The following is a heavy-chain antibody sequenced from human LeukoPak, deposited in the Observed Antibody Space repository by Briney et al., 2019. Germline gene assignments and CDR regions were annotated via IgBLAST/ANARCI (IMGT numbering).Heavy chain of an antibody. CDR1: GYSISSGYY. D-gene: IGHD3-3*01. V-gene: IGHV4-38-2*02. CDR2: IYHSGST. CDR3: ARVTVFWSGMTYNYYFDY. J-gene: IGHJ4*02. Sequence: MASETLSLTCTVSGYSISSGYYWGWIRQPPGKGLEWIGSIYHSGSTYYNPSLKSRVTISVDTSKNQFSLKLSSVTAADTAVYYCARVTVFWSGMTYNYYFDYWGQGTLVTVSS.